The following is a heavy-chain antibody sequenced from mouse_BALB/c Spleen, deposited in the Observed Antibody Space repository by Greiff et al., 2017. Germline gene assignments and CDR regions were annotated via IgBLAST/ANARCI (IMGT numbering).Heavy chain of an antibody. CDR2: INSDGGST. CDR3: ARRNYGSSYWYFDV. Sequence: EVKLMESGGGLVQPGESLKLSCESNEYEFPSYDMSWVRKTPEKRLELVAAINSDGGSTYYPDTMERRFIISRDNTKKTLYLQMSSLRSEDTALYYCARRNYGSSYWYFDVWGAGTTVTVSS. V-gene: IGHV5-2*03. J-gene: IGHJ1*01. CDR1: EYEFPSYD. D-gene: IGHD1-1*01.